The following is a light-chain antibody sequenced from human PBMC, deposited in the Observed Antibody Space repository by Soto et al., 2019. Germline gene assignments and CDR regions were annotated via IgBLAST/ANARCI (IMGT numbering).Light chain of an antibody. CDR2: RAS. CDR1: QSINSN. V-gene: IGKV3D-11*02. CDR3: QQRSNWQGAT. Sequence: EIVLTQSPGTLSLSPGERATLSCRASQSINSNLAWYQQKPGQAPRLLMFRASIRATGFPARFSGSGSGTDFTLTISSLEPEDFAVYYCQQRSNWQGATFGGGTQLDIK. J-gene: IGKJ4*01.